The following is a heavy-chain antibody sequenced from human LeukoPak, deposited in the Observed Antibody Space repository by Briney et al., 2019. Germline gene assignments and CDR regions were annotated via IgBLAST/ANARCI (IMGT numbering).Heavy chain of an antibody. V-gene: IGHV4-59*08. CDR1: GGSISSYY. D-gene: IGHD6-13*01. CDR3: ARLASSSWYWFDP. Sequence: PETLSLTCTVSGGSISSYYWSWIRQPPGKGLEWIGYIYYSGSTNYNPSLKSRITISIDTSKNQCSLKLTSVTAADTAVYYCARLASSSWYWFDPWGQGTLVTVSS. J-gene: IGHJ5*02. CDR2: IYYSGST.